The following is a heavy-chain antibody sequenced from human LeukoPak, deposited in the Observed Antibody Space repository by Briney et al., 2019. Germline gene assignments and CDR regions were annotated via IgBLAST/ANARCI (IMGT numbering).Heavy chain of an antibody. V-gene: IGHV4-59*08. CDR2: IYSSGST. D-gene: IGHD3-10*01. CDR3: ARQGAGVPFDY. Sequence: SETLSLTCTVSGGSMTGNYWSWLRQSPGKGLEWIGYIYSSGSTNYNPSLKSRVTISVDTSKNQFSLKLSSVTAADTAVYYCARQGAGVPFDYWGRGTLVTVSS. J-gene: IGHJ4*02. CDR1: GGSMTGNY.